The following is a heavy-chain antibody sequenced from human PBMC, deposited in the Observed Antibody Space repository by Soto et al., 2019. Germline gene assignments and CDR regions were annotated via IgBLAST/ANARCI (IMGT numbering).Heavy chain of an antibody. Sequence: PSGTLSLTCTVSGGSISSYYWSWIRQPPGKGLEWIGYIYYSGSTNYKSSLKSRVTISVDTSKNQFSLKLSSVTAADTAVYYCARNNGRENYYDSSGYWYYFDYWGQGTLVTVSS. J-gene: IGHJ4*02. CDR3: ARNNGRENYYDSSGYWYYFDY. V-gene: IGHV4-59*01. CDR1: GGSISSYY. CDR2: IYYSGST. D-gene: IGHD3-22*01.